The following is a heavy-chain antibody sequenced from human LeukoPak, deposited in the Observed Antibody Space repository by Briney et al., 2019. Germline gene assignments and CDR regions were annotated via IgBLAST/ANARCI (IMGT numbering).Heavy chain of an antibody. CDR3: TALDCSGGSRSSTGFDY. CDR2: IYPGDSDT. J-gene: IGHJ4*02. Sequence: GESLKISCKGSGYSYSSYWIGWVRQMPGKGLEWMGIIYPGDSDTRYSPSFQGQVTISADKSISIAYLQWSSLKASDTAMYYCTALDCSGGSRSSTGFDYWGQGTLVTVSS. V-gene: IGHV5-51*01. D-gene: IGHD2-15*01. CDR1: GYSYSSYW.